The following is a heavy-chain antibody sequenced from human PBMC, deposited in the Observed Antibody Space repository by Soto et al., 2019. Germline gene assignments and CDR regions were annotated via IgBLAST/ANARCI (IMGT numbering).Heavy chain of an antibody. Sequence: QVQMVQSGAEVKKPGSSVKVFCKASGGTFSSYTISWVRQAPGQGLEWMGRIIPILGIANYAQKFQGRVTITADKSTSTAYMELSSLRSEDTAVYYCARERDGYTDYWGQGTLVTVSS. D-gene: IGHD5-12*01. CDR2: IIPILGIA. CDR3: ARERDGYTDY. CDR1: GGTFSSYT. J-gene: IGHJ4*02. V-gene: IGHV1-69*02.